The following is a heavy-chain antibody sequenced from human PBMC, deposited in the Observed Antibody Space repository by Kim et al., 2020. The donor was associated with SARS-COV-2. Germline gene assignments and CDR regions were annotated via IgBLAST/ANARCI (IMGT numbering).Heavy chain of an antibody. Sequence: GGSLRLSCAASGFTFGDYAMHWVRQAPGKGLEWVSGISWNSGSIVYADSLRGRFTISRDNAKNSLYLQINNLSPEDTALYYCAKDIGSVGYHYAFDHWGQGTLVTAPS. D-gene: IGHD3-22*01. CDR1: GFTFGDYA. CDR3: AKDIGSVGYHYAFDH. J-gene: IGHJ5*02. V-gene: IGHV3-9*01. CDR2: ISWNSGSI.